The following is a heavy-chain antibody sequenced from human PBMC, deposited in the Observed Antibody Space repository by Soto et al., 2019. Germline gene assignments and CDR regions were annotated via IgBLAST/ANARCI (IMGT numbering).Heavy chain of an antibody. Sequence: SETLSLTCTVSGGSISSGGYYWSWIRQHPGKGLEWIRYIDYSGSTYYNPSRKSRVTISVNTSKNQFSLKLSSVTAADTAVYYCARVRGSGSYYKRFDSWGQGTLVTVSS. V-gene: IGHV4-31*03. CDR1: GGSISSGGYY. CDR2: IDYSGST. J-gene: IGHJ5*01. CDR3: ARVRGSGSYYKRFDS. D-gene: IGHD3-10*01.